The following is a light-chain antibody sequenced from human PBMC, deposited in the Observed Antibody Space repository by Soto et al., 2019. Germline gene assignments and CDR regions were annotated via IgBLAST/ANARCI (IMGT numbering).Light chain of an antibody. CDR1: QSVTSTY. CDR3: QQYGGSPQFT. CDR2: GAS. Sequence: EIVLTQSPGTLSLSPGESATLSCRASQSVTSTYLACYQQKPGQAPRLLIYGASSRATGVPDRRSGSGSGTDFTLTISSLEPEDFGVYFCQQYGGSPQFTFGPGTRVEI. V-gene: IGKV3-20*01. J-gene: IGKJ3*01.